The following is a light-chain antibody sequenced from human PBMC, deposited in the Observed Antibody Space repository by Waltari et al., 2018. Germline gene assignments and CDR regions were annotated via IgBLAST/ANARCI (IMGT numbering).Light chain of an antibody. V-gene: IGLV4-69*01. CDR3: QTWGTGVQWV. CDR2: VNSDGTH. Sequence: HPVLTHSPSASASLGPSVKLTCTLSTEFSSSAVVCHTQQPEKGPRYLMKVNSDGTHTKGDGIPDRFSGSSSGAERYLTLSSLQSDDEADYYCQTWGTGVQWVFGGGSKVTVL. CDR1: TEFSSSA. J-gene: IGLJ3*02.